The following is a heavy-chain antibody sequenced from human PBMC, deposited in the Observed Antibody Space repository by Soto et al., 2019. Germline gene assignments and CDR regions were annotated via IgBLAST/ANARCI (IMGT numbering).Heavy chain of an antibody. D-gene: IGHD2-15*01. V-gene: IGHV3-23*01. CDR1: GFTFSSYA. CDR2: IRGSGGST. J-gene: IGHJ3*02. Sequence: GGSLRLSCAASGFTFSSYAMSWVRQAPGKGLEWVSAIRGSGGSTYYADSVKGRFTISRDNSKNTLYLQMNSLRAEDTAVYYCAKGYCSGGSCYWDDAFDIWGQGTMVTVSS. CDR3: AKGYCSGGSCYWDDAFDI.